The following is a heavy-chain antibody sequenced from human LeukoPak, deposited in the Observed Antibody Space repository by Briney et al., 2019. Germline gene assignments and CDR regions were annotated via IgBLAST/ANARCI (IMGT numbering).Heavy chain of an antibody. CDR1: SGSINTYY. CDR3: VGGSGRRYYIDY. D-gene: IGHD1-26*01. J-gene: IGHJ4*02. V-gene: IGHV4-59*01. CDR2: IHYTEST. Sequence: SETLSLTCTVSSGSINTYYWTWIRQPPGKKRKGIGFIHYTESTNYHPSLKSRVTISVDTSKNQFSLKLSSVTAVDTAVYYWVGGSGRRYYIDYWGQGTLVTVSS.